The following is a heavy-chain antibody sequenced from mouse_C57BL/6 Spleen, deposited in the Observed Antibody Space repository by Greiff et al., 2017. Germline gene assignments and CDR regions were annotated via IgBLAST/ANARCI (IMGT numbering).Heavy chain of an antibody. CDR2: IYPGDGDT. D-gene: IGHD1-1*01. V-gene: IGHV1-82*01. J-gene: IGHJ1*03. CDR1: GYAFSSSW. Sequence: VQLVESGPELVKPGASVKISCKASGYAFSSSWMNWVKQRPGKGLEWIGRIYPGDGDTNYNGKFKGKATLTADKSSSTAYMQLSSLTSEDSAVYFCARGPSYYGSSYGWYFDVWGTGTTVTVSS. CDR3: ARGPSYYGSSYGWYFDV.